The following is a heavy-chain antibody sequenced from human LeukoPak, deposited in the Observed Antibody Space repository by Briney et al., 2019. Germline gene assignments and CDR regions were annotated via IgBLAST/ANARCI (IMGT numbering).Heavy chain of an antibody. CDR1: GFVFTIYT. Sequence: EGSLRLSCPASGFVFTIYTMYWVRQAPGKGPEYVSTISGSGNGFSIYYADSVKGRFTISRDDSKSILYLQMNGLRSEDTAVYYCVKDFGRIRGTPDSWGQGTLVTVSS. J-gene: IGHJ4*02. V-gene: IGHV3-64D*06. CDR2: ISGSGNGFSI. D-gene: IGHD1-26*01. CDR3: VKDFGRIRGTPDS.